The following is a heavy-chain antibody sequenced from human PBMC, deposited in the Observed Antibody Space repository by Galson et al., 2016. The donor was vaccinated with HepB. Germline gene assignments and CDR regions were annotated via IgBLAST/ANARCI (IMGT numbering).Heavy chain of an antibody. D-gene: IGHD2/OR15-2a*01. CDR3: ARQYWGGPSDY. CDR2: IFHSGRV. V-gene: IGHV4-4*02. CDR1: GVSITSSDW. J-gene: IGHJ4*02. Sequence: SETLSLTCAVSGVSITSSDWWSWVRQPPGQGLEWIGQIFHSGRVNYTPSLASRVTISIDTSNNHFSLSLTSVTAADTALYYCARQYWGGPSDYWGQGTLVTVSS.